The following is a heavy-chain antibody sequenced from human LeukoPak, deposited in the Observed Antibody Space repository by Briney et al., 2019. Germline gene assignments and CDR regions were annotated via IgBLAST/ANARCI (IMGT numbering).Heavy chain of an antibody. Sequence: SETLSLTCTVSGYSISSGYYWGWIRQPPGKGLEWTRSINHSGSTYYNPSLKSRVTISVDTSKNTFSLQLSSVTAADTAVCYCARSVVVVVPDAFDIWGEGTMVTVSS. CDR2: INHSGST. V-gene: IGHV4-38-2*02. J-gene: IGHJ3*02. CDR3: ARSVVVVVPDAFDI. D-gene: IGHD2-2*01. CDR1: GYSISSGYY.